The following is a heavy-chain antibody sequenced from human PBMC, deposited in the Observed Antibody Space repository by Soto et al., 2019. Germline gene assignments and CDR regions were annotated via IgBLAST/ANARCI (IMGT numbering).Heavy chain of an antibody. J-gene: IGHJ4*02. CDR1: GGSISSSSYY. V-gene: IGHV4-39*01. D-gene: IGHD5-12*01. CDR2: IYYSGST. Sequence: SETLSLTCTVSGGSISSSSYYWGWIRQPPGKGLEWIGSIYYSGSTYYNPSLKSRVTISVDTSKNQFSLKLSSVTAADTAVYYCARRGRYEHYYFDYWGQGTLVTVSS. CDR3: ARRGRYEHYYFDY.